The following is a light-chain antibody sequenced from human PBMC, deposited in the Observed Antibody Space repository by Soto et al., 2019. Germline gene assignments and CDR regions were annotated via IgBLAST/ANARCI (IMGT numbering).Light chain of an antibody. CDR1: QTISNY. CDR3: QERSNWPSYT. V-gene: IGKV3-11*01. Sequence: EIVLTQSPVTLSLSPGERATLSCRASQTISNYLAWYQQKPGQAPRLLIYDASNRATGIPARFSGSGSGTDFTLTISSLEREDVAVYYCQERSNWPSYTFGQGTKLEIK. CDR2: DAS. J-gene: IGKJ2*01.